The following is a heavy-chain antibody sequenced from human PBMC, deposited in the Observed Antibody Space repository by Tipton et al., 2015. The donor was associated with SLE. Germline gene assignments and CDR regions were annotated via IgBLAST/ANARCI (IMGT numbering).Heavy chain of an antibody. CDR2: VHYSETT. D-gene: IGHD2-15*01. J-gene: IGHJ4*02. Sequence: LRLSCSVSGDSIGSYYWSWVRQPPGKGLEWIGHVHYSETTNYNRSLKSRVTILADTSRNQFSLKLSSVTAADTAVYYCARAHGVVAADYWGQGTLVTVSS. CDR3: ARAHGVVAADY. V-gene: IGHV4-59*01. CDR1: GDSIGSYY.